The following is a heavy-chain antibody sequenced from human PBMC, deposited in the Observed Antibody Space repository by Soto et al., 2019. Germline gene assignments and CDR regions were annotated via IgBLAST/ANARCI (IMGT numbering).Heavy chain of an antibody. Sequence: GGSLRFSCAASGFTFSSYAMSWVRQAPGKGLEWVSAISGSGGSTYYADSVKGRFTISRDNSKNTLYLQMNSLRAEDTAVYYCAKAASIRSGWPPFDYWGQGTLVTVSS. D-gene: IGHD6-19*01. J-gene: IGHJ4*02. CDR1: GFTFSSYA. V-gene: IGHV3-23*01. CDR2: ISGSGGST. CDR3: AKAASIRSGWPPFDY.